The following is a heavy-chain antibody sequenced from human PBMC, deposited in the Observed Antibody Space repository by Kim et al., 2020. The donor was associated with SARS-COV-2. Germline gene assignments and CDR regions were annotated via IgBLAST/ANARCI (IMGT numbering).Heavy chain of an antibody. CDR3: ARGPQTRYSSSRGPVGY. CDR2: INHSGST. J-gene: IGHJ4*02. D-gene: IGHD6-6*01. CDR1: GGSFSGYY. Sequence: SETLSLTCAVYGGSFSGYYWSWIRQPPGKGLEWIGEINHSGSTNYNPSLKSRVTISVDTSKNQFSLKLSSVTAADTAVYYCARGPQTRYSSSRGPVGYWGQGTLVTVSS. V-gene: IGHV4-34*01.